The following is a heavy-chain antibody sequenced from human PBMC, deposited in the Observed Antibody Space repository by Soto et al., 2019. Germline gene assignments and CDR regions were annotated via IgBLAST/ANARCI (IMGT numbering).Heavy chain of an antibody. V-gene: IGHV1-69*01. D-gene: IGHD2-15*01. J-gene: IGHJ6*02. CDR2: IIPIFGTA. Sequence: QVQLVQSGAEVKKPGSSVMVSCKASGGTFSSYAISWVRQAPGQGLEWMGGIIPIFGTANYAQKFQGRVTITADESTSTAYMELSSLRSEDTAVYYCARGVSGGSRLDVPYYGMDVWGQGTTVTVSS. CDR1: GGTFSSYA. CDR3: ARGVSGGSRLDVPYYGMDV.